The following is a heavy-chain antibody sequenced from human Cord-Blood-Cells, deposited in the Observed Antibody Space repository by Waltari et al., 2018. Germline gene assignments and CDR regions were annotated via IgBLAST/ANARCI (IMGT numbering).Heavy chain of an antibody. CDR3: ARARIPFTSEYFDY. D-gene: IGHD6-6*01. V-gene: IGHV3-20*03. CDR1: GFTFDDYG. CDR2: INWNGGST. Sequence: GFTFDDYGMSWVCQAPGKGLVWVSGINWNGGSTGYADSVKGRFTISRDNAKNSLYLQMNSLRAEDTALYYCARARIPFTSEYFDYWGQGTLVTVSS. J-gene: IGHJ4*02.